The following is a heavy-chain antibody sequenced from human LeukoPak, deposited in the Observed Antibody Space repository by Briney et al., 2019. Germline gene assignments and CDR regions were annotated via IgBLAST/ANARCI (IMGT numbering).Heavy chain of an antibody. J-gene: IGHJ4*02. D-gene: IGHD1-26*01. CDR3: ARDLGESYYFDY. CDR1: GFTFSSYG. V-gene: IGHV3-33*01. CDR2: IWYDGSNK. Sequence: PGGSLRLSWAAAGFTFSSYGMHWVRQAPGKGLEWVAVIWYDGSNKYYADSVKGRFTISRDNSKNTLYLQMNSLRAEDTAVYYCARDLGESYYFDYWGQGTLVTVSS.